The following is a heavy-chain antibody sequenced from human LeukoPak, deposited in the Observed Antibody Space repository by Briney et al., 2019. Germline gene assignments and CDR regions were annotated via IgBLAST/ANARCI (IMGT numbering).Heavy chain of an antibody. V-gene: IGHV4-59*08. CDR3: ARSLSAYCGGDCYPNWFDP. CDR2: IYYSGST. Sequence: SETLSLTCAVYGGSFSSYYWSWIRQPPGKGLEWIGYIYYSGSTNYNPSLKSRVTISVDTSKHQFSLKLSSVTAADTAVYYCARSLSAYCGGDCYPNWFDPWGRGTLVTVSS. D-gene: IGHD2-21*02. J-gene: IGHJ5*02. CDR1: GGSFSSYY.